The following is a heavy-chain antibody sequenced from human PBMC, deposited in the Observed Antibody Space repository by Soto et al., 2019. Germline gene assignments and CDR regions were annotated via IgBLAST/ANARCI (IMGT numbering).Heavy chain of an antibody. CDR2: IGPSSSYT. Sequence: QVQLVESGGGFVKPGGSLRLSCAASGFTFSDYYMSWIRQAPGKGLEWVSYIGPSSSYTNYADSVKGRFTISRDNTKNSLYLQMNSLRAEDTAVYYCARVVRLMLYSDYWGQGTLVTVSS. CDR1: GFTFSDYY. J-gene: IGHJ4*02. D-gene: IGHD2-8*01. V-gene: IGHV3-11*06. CDR3: ARVVRLMLYSDY.